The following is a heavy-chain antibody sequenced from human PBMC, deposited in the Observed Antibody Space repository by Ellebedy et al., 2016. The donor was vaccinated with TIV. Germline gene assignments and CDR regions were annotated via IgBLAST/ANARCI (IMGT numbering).Heavy chain of an antibody. J-gene: IGHJ6*02. CDR2: IYYNGKT. CDR3: ARDLGEFGLDV. Sequence: GSLRLXXSVSDGAITSSHFYWHWIRQSPGKGLEWIGQIYYNGKTSYNPSLMSRVTMSVDMSKSQFSLRLSSVTAADTAVYYCARDLGEFGLDVWGQGTTVTVSS. CDR1: DGAITSSHFY. V-gene: IGHV4-39*07. D-gene: IGHD3-10*01.